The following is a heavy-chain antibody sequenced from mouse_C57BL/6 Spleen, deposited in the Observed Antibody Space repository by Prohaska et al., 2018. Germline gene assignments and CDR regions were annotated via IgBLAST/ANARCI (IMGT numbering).Heavy chain of an antibody. V-gene: IGHV1-72*01. Sequence: MHCLQQTPGRGREWIGRIDPNSGGTKYNAKFKSKATLTVDKPSSTAYMQLISLTSEYSAVYYCARYNYEATLYFDYWGQGTTLTVSS. CDR3: ARYNYEATLYFDY. J-gene: IGHJ2*01. CDR2: IDPNSGGT. D-gene: IGHD2-12*01.